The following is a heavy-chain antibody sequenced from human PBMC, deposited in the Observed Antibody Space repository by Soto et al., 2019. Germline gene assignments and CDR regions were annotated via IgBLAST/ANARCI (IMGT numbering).Heavy chain of an antibody. J-gene: IGHJ6*02. CDR3: GKGGCVLRFLEWGGGYSGMDV. Sequence: PGGSLRLSCAASGFTFSSYAMSWVRQAPGKGLEWVSAISGSGGSTYYANSVNGRFTISRNNSKNTLYLQMNSLRTEERAVDYCGKGGCVLRFLEWGGGYSGMDVWGQGTTVTV. D-gene: IGHD3-3*01. V-gene: IGHV3-23*01. CDR2: ISGSGGST. CDR1: GFTFSSYA.